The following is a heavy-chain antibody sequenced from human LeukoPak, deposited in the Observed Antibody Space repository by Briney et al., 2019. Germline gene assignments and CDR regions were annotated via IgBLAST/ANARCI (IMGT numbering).Heavy chain of an antibody. V-gene: IGHV3-74*01. CDR3: TRDFSGGYCGGDKCY. J-gene: IGHJ4*02. D-gene: IGHD2-21*02. CDR1: GFTFSSYW. Sequence: GGSLRLSCAASGFTFSSYWMHWVRQAPGKGLVWVSRINSDGSSTSYADSVKGRFTISSDNAKNTLYLQMNSLRAEDTAVYYCTRDFSGGYCGGDKCYWGQGTLVTVSS. CDR2: INSDGSST.